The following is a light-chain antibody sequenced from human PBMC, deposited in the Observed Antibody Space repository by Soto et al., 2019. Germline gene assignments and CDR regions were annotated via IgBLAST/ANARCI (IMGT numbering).Light chain of an antibody. J-gene: IGLJ1*01. CDR2: RNN. V-gene: IGLV1-47*01. CDR1: SSNIGSNY. CDR3: AAWDASLSGYV. Sequence: QSVLTQPPSASGTPGQRVTISCSGSSSNIGSNYVYWYQQLPGTAPKLLIYRNNQRPSGVPDRFSGSKSGTSASLAISGLRSEDEADYYCAAWDASLSGYVSGTGTKVTVL.